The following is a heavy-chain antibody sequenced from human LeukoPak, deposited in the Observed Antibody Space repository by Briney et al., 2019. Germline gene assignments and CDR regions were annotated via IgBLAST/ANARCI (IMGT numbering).Heavy chain of an antibody. CDR3: AKDTSGSYYAPDAFDI. J-gene: IGHJ3*02. CDR1: GFTFSSYA. CDR2: ISGSGGST. D-gene: IGHD1-26*01. Sequence: PGGSLRLSCAASGFTFSSYAMSWVRQAPGKGLEWVSAISGSGGSTYYADSVKGRFTISRGNSKNTLYLQMNSLRAEDTAVYYCAKDTSGSYYAPDAFDIWGQGTMVTVSS. V-gene: IGHV3-23*01.